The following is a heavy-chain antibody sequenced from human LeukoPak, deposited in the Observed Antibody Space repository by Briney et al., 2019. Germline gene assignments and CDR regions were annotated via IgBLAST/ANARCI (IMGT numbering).Heavy chain of an antibody. J-gene: IGHJ5*02. CDR1: GYTFTSYG. CDR2: ISAYNGNT. CDR3: ATFFSRFGELLYRGVNWFDP. D-gene: IGHD3-10*01. V-gene: IGHV1-18*01. Sequence: ASVKVSCKASGYTFTSYGISWVRQAPGQGLEWMGWISAYNGNTNYAQKLQGRVTMTEDTSTDTAYMELSSLRSEDTAVYYCATFFSRFGELLYRGVNWFDPWGQGTLVTVSS.